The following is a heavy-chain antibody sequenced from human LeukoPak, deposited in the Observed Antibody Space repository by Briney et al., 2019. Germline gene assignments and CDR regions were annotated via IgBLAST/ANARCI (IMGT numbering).Heavy chain of an antibody. Sequence: GGSLRLSCAVSGFTFSSYAMHGVRQAPGKGLVWVAFMSYDGSNKYYADSVKGRFTTSRDNSKNTLYLQMNSLRAEDTAVYYCARDPDMDVWGQGTTVTVSS. CDR3: ARDPDMDV. CDR1: GFTFSSYA. V-gene: IGHV3-30-3*01. J-gene: IGHJ6*02. CDR2: MSYDGSNK.